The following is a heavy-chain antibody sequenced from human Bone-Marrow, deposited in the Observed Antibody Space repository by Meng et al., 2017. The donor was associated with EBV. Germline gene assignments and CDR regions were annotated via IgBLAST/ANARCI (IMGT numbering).Heavy chain of an antibody. CDR1: GGSFSGYY. V-gene: IGHV4-34*01. CDR3: ATQRRDTDWFDP. D-gene: IGHD6-25*01. CDR2: INHSGST. Sequence: QVQLQQWGAGLLKSSETLSLTCAVYGGSFSGYYWTWIRQPPGKGLEWIGEINHSGSTNYNPSLKSRVTISVDTSKNQFSLKLSSVTAADTAVYYCATQRRDTDWFDPWGQGTLVTVSS. J-gene: IGHJ5*02.